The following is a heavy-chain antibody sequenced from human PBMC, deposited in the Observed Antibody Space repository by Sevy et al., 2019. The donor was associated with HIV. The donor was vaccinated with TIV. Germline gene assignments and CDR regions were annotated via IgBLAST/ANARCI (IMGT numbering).Heavy chain of an antibody. CDR1: GYTFTGYY. CDR2: IKPNSGGT. CDR3: ARDPFSIAAPTYYFDY. J-gene: IGHJ4*02. Sequence: ASVKVSCKASGYTFTGYYMHWVRQAPGQGLEWMGRIKPNSGGTNCAQKFQGRVTMTRATSISTAYMELSRLRSDDTAVYYCARDPFSIAAPTYYFDYWGQGTLVTVSS. V-gene: IGHV1-2*06. D-gene: IGHD6-6*01.